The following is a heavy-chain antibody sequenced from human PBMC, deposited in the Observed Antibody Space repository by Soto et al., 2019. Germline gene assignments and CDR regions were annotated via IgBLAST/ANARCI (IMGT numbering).Heavy chain of an antibody. CDR2: IYYSGST. J-gene: IGHJ4*02. V-gene: IGHV4-31*03. CDR1: GGSISSGGYY. CDR3: ARGGWSLFPVLGPFDY. Sequence: QVQLQESGPGLVKPSQTLSLTCTVSGGSISSGGYYWSWIRQHPGKGLEWIGYIYYSGSTYYNPSLKSRVTISVDTSKNQFSLKLSSVTAADTAVYYCARGGWSLFPVLGPFDYWAQGTLVTVSS. D-gene: IGHD2-15*01.